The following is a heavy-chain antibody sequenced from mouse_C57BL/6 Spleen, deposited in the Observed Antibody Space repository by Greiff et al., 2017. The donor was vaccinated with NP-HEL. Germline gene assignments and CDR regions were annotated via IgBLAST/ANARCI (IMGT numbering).Heavy chain of an antibody. CDR1: GYAFSSSW. Sequence: QVHVKQSGPELVKPGASVKISCKASGYAFSSSWMNWVKQRPGKGLEWIGRIYPGDGDTNYNGKFKGKATLTADKSSSTAYMQLSSLTSEDSAVYFCARNDGYYEESAMDYWGQGTPVTVSS. CDR2: IYPGDGDT. CDR3: ARNDGYYEESAMDY. D-gene: IGHD2-3*01. J-gene: IGHJ4*01. V-gene: IGHV1-82*01.